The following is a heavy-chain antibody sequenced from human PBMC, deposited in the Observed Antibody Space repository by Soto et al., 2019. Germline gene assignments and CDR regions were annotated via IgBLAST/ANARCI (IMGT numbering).Heavy chain of an antibody. Sequence: QVQLVQSGAEVKKPGSPVKVSCKASGGTFSSYAISWVRQAPGQGLEWMGELIPIFGTANYAQKFQGRVTITADESTSIGYMELSSLRSEDTAVYYCAGAPARDSSGYYIFDYWGQGTLVTVSS. CDR2: LIPIFGTA. J-gene: IGHJ4*02. V-gene: IGHV1-69*01. D-gene: IGHD3-22*01. CDR3: AGAPARDSSGYYIFDY. CDR1: GGTFSSYA.